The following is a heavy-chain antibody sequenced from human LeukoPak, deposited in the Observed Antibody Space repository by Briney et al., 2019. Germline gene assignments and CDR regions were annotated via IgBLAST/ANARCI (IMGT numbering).Heavy chain of an antibody. D-gene: IGHD6-13*01. V-gene: IGHV1-46*01. Sequence: ASVKVSCKASGYTFTSYYMHGVRQAPGQGLEWMGIINPSGCSTSYAQKFQGRVTMTRDTSTSTVYMELSSLRSEDTAVYYCARVYKGIAAAGTYDYWGQGTLVTVSS. J-gene: IGHJ4*02. CDR2: INPSGCST. CDR1: GYTFTSYY. CDR3: ARVYKGIAAAGTYDY.